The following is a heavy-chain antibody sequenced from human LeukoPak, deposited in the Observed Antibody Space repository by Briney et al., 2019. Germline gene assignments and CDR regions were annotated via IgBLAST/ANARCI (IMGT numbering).Heavy chain of an antibody. CDR2: IHPSGST. D-gene: IGHD1-26*01. CDR3: ARGGGDRTPSQDFDY. Sequence: SETLSLTCTVSGGSFSIFYWNWIRQSPGKGLDWIGYIHPSGSTDYNPSLKSRVTMSVDTSKNQCSLRLSSVTAADTAVYYCARGGGDRTPSQDFDYWGQGTLVTVSS. V-gene: IGHV4-4*09. CDR1: GGSFSIFY. J-gene: IGHJ4*01.